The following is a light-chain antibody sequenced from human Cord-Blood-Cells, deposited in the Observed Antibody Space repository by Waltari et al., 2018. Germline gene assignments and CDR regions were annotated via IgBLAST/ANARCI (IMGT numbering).Light chain of an antibody. CDR2: QDS. Sequence: SYELTQPPSVSVSPGQTDSITCSGDKLGDQYACWYQQKPGQSPVLVIYQDSKRPSGIPERFSGSNSGNTATLTISGTQAMDEADYYCQAWDSSTNYVFGTGTKVTVL. J-gene: IGLJ1*01. CDR1: KLGDQY. V-gene: IGLV3-1*01. CDR3: QAWDSSTNYV.